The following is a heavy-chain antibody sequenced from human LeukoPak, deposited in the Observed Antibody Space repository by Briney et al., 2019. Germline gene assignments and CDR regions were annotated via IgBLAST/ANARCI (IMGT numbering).Heavy chain of an antibody. CDR1: GYTFTGYY. CDR3: ARVLVYDSSVGIFGY. V-gene: IGHV1-2*02. D-gene: IGHD3-22*01. Sequence: GASVKVSCKASGYTFTGYYMHWVRQAPGQGLEWMGWINPNSGGTNYAQKFQGRVTMTRDTSISTAYMELSRLRSDDTAVYYCARVLVYDSSVGIFGYWGQGTLVTVSS. J-gene: IGHJ4*02. CDR2: INPNSGGT.